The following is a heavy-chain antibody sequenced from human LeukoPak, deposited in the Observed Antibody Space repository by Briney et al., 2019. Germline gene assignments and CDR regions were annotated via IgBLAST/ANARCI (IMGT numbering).Heavy chain of an antibody. CDR2: MNPNSGNT. Sequence: VASVKVSCKASGYTFTSYDINWVRQATGLGLEWMGWMNPNSGNTGYAQKFQGRVTITRNTSISTAYMELSSLRSEDTAVYYCARGAARDPFDYWGQGTLVTVSS. CDR1: GYTFTSYD. CDR3: ARGAARDPFDY. V-gene: IGHV1-8*03. J-gene: IGHJ4*02. D-gene: IGHD6-13*01.